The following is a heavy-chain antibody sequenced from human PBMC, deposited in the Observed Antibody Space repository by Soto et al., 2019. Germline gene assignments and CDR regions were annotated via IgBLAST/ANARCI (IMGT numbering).Heavy chain of an antibody. V-gene: IGHV3-23*01. J-gene: IGHJ4*02. CDR2: IGGSGGST. CDR1: GFTFSTYA. D-gene: IGHD2-2*01. CDR3: ATDTSRELSAAPSDY. Sequence: EVQLLESGGGLVQPGGSLRLSCAASGFTFSTYAINWVRQAPGKGLEWVSAIGGSGGSTYYADSVRGRFTISRDKSNNRVYLQVFSMSADDMPVYDCATDTSRELSAAPSDYWCQGTLVTVIS.